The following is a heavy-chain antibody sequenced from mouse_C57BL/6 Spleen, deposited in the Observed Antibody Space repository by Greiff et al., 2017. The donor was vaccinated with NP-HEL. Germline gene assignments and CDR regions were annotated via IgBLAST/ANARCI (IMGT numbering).Heavy chain of an antibody. V-gene: IGHV5-17*01. J-gene: IGHJ2*01. CDR2: ISSGSSTI. CDR3: ARRTTVVALDY. D-gene: IGHD1-1*01. CDR1: GFTFSDYG. Sequence: EVQLVESGGGLVKPGGSLKLSCAASGFTFSDYGMHWVRQAPEKGLEWVAYISSGSSTIYYADTVKGRFTISRDNAKNTLFLHMTSLRSEDTAMYYCARRTTVVALDYWGQGTTLTVSS.